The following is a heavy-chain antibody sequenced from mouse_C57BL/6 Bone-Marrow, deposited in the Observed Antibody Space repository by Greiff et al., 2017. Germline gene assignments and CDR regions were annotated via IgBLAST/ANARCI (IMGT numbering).Heavy chain of an antibody. V-gene: IGHV1-63*01. CDR1: GYTFTNYW. J-gene: IGHJ4*01. Sequence: QVQLQQSGAELVRPGTSVKMSCKASGYTFTNYWIGWAKQRPGHGLEWIGDIYPGGGYTNYNEKLKGKATLTADKSTSTTYMQFSSLTSEESAIYYCARGGYGGYAMDYWGQGTSVTVSS. CDR2: IYPGGGYT. D-gene: IGHD1-2*01. CDR3: ARGGYGGYAMDY.